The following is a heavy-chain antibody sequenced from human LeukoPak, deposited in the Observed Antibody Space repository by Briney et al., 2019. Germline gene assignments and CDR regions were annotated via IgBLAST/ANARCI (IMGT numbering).Heavy chain of an antibody. CDR1: GYSYTTYW. CDR2: IDLADSDT. J-gene: IGHJ3*01. V-gene: IGHV5-51*01. Sequence: GESLKISCKGSGYSYTTYWIGCGRQMPGKGLEWMGIIDLADSDTRYSPSFQGQVTISADKSISTAYLQCSSLKVSDTITFYYARRVLADAFDAWGQWTMVTVSS. CDR3: ARRVLADAFDA.